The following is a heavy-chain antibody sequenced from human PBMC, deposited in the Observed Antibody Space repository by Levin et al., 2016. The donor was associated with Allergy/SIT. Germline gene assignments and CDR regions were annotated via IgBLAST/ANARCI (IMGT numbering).Heavy chain of an antibody. V-gene: IGHV1-2*02. D-gene: IGHD4-17*01. CDR1: GGTFSSYY. CDR2: INPNSGGT. Sequence: ASVKVSCKASGGTFSSYYMHWVRQAPGQGLEWMGWINPNSGGTNYAQKFQGRVTMTRDTSISTAYMELSRLRSDDTAVYYCARSAVTTLFDYWGQGTLVTVSS. J-gene: IGHJ4*02. CDR3: ARSAVTTLFDY.